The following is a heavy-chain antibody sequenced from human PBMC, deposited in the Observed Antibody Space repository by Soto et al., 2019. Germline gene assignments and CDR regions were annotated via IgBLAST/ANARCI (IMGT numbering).Heavy chain of an antibody. V-gene: IGHV3-23*01. Sequence: EVQLLESGGGLMQPGTSLRLSCAASGFTSSGFTFSSYAMSWVRQAPGKGLEWVSSITGSGDNTYYADSVKGRFTISRDNSKNTLFLQMNSLRAEDTAVYYCAKDRAAVAPRVRFDPWGQGTLVTVSS. CDR2: ITGSGDNT. D-gene: IGHD6-19*01. J-gene: IGHJ5*02. CDR3: AKDRAAVAPRVRFDP. CDR1: GFTFSSYA.